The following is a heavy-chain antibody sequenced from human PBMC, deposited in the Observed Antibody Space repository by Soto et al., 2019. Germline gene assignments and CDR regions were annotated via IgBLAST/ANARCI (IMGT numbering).Heavy chain of an antibody. V-gene: IGHV4-4*07. D-gene: IGHD3-3*01. CDR3: ARGQRFSDRFDP. J-gene: IGHJ5*02. CDR2: IYSSGNT. CDR1: GGTISGYS. Sequence: PSETLSLTCRVSGGTISGYSWTWIRQPAGKGLEWIGRIYSSGNTKYNPSLQSRVTMSLDTSNNQFSLRLTSVTAADTAVYYCARGQRFSDRFDPWGQGTLVTVSS.